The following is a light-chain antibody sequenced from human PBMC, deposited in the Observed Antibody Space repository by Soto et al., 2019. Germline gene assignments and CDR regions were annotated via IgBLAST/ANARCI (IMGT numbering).Light chain of an antibody. CDR1: QGVASN. CDR3: LQYHNWPLT. V-gene: IGKV3-15*01. Sequence: EIVLTQSACTLSWSPGERTTLSCRASQGVASNYLAWYQQKPGQAPRLLIYGASTGATDIPARFSGSVYGKDFSLTISSLQSEDFAVYYCLQYHNWPLTFGGGTKVDIK. J-gene: IGKJ4*01. CDR2: GAS.